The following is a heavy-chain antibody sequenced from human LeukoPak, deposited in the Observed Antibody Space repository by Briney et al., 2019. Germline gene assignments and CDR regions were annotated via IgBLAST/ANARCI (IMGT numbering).Heavy chain of an antibody. D-gene: IGHD3-3*01. CDR3: AKFLRVQSSF. V-gene: IGHV3-7*01. CDR2: IKYDGIDK. J-gene: IGHJ4*02. Sequence: GGSLRLSCVASGFTFSDYWMSWVRQAPGKGLEWVANIKYDGIDKQYVDSIKGRFTISRDNAKNTLYLQMDSLRVDDTAIYYCAKFLRVQSSFWGQGTLVTVSS. CDR1: GFTFSDYW.